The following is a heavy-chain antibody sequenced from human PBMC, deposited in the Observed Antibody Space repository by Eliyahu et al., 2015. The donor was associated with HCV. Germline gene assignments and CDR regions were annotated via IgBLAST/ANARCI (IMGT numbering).Heavy chain of an antibody. CDR3: ARHMLWFGEYYFDY. D-gene: IGHD3-10*01. J-gene: IGHJ4*02. Sequence: QLQLQESGPGLVKPSETLSLTCXVXGXXIXRSSYYWGWIRQPPGKGLEWIGSIYYSGSTYYNPSLKSRVTISVDTSKNQFSLKLSSVTAADTAVYYCARHMLWFGEYYFDYWGQGTLVTVSS. CDR2: IYYSGST. V-gene: IGHV4-39*01. CDR1: GXXIXRSSYY.